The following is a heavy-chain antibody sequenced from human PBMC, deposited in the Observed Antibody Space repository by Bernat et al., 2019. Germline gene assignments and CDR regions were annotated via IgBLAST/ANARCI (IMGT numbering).Heavy chain of an antibody. Sequence: QVQRVESGGGVVQPGGSLRLSCATAGFTFNSYGMHWVRQAPGKGLEWVAFIRYDGSNKNHADSVKGRFTISRDNSKNTLYLQMNSLRGEDTAVYYCAKDRGRGYTYGVGGDDYWGQGTLVTVSS. D-gene: IGHD5-18*01. CDR3: AKDRGRGYTYGVGGDDY. J-gene: IGHJ4*02. CDR1: GFTFNSYG. CDR2: IRYDGSNK. V-gene: IGHV3-30*02.